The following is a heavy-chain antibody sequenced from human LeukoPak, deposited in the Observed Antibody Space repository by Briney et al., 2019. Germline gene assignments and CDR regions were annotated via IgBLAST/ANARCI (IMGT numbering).Heavy chain of an antibody. CDR1: GFTFSSYA. Sequence: GGSRRLSCAASGFTFSSYAMSWVRQAPGKGLEWVSGISGSGGSTYYADSVKGRFTISRDNSKNTLYLQMNSLRAEDTAVYYCAKGLYSSSSYFDYWGQGTLVTVSS. V-gene: IGHV3-23*01. D-gene: IGHD6-6*01. CDR3: AKGLYSSSSYFDY. CDR2: ISGSGGST. J-gene: IGHJ4*02.